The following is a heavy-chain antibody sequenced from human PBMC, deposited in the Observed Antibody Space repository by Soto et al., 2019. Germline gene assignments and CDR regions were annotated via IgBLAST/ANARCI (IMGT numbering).Heavy chain of an antibody. V-gene: IGHV4-30-2*01. D-gene: IGHD1-26*01. CDR3: ARVVPEQGYYYYGMDV. CDR1: GGSISSGGYS. Sequence: SETLSLTCAVSGGSISSGGYSWSWIRQPPGKGLEWIGYIYHSGSTYYNPSLKSRVTISVDRSKNQFSLKLSSVTAADTAVYYCARVVPEQGYYYYGMDVWGQGTTVTVSS. J-gene: IGHJ6*02. CDR2: IYHSGST.